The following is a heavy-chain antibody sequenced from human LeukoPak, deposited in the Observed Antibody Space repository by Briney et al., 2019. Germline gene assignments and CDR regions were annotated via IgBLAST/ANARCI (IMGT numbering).Heavy chain of an antibody. Sequence: SETLSLTCTVSGGSITNYYWSWIRQPPGKGLEWIGEINHSGSTNYNPSLKSRVTISVDTSKNQFSLKLSSVTAADTAVYYCASSYCVGDCYQNWFDPWGQGTLVTVSS. CDR3: ASSYCVGDCYQNWFDP. CDR2: INHSGST. CDR1: GGSITNYY. J-gene: IGHJ5*02. V-gene: IGHV4-34*01. D-gene: IGHD2-21*02.